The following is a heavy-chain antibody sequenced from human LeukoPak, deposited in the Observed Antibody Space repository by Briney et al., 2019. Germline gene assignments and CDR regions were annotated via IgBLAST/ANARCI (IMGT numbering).Heavy chain of an antibody. Sequence: PGGSLRLSCAASGFTFSNYAMGWVRQAPGKGLEWVSSIRGTVDNTHYADAVKGRFTISRDISKNTLYLQMNSLRAEDKARYYCAKASTRDTGYYFDSWGQGTLVTVSS. V-gene: IGHV3-23*01. D-gene: IGHD3-9*01. CDR1: GFTFSNYA. CDR2: IRGTVDNT. CDR3: AKASTRDTGYYFDS. J-gene: IGHJ4*02.